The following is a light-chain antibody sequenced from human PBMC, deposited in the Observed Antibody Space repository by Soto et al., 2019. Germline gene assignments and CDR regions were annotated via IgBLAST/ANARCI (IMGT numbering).Light chain of an antibody. Sequence: EVVMTQSPASLSVSPWERATLSCRASQSVSSNYLAWYQQKPGQAPRLLIYGASTRATGIPARFGGSGSGTEFTLTLSRLETEDFAVYYCQQYGSSPSFGQGTRLEIK. CDR3: QQYGSSPS. J-gene: IGKJ5*01. V-gene: IGKV3-20*01. CDR2: GAS. CDR1: QSVSSNY.